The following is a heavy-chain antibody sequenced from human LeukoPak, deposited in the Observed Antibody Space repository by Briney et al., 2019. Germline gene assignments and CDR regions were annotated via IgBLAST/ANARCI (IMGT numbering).Heavy chain of an antibody. Sequence: PGGSLRLPCAASGFTFSYYAMNWVRQAPGKGLEWVSSISSSSSYIYYADSVKGRFTISRDNAKNSLYLQMNSLRAEDTAVYYCARAGYSYGPEPFDYWGQGTLVTVSS. CDR2: ISSSSSYI. D-gene: IGHD5-18*01. CDR1: GFTFSYYA. J-gene: IGHJ4*02. CDR3: ARAGYSYGPEPFDY. V-gene: IGHV3-21*01.